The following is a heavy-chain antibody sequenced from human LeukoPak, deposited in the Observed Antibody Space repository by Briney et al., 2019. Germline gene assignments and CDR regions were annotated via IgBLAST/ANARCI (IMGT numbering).Heavy chain of an antibody. J-gene: IGHJ5*02. CDR2: ISHSGST. CDR3: ARGRDSGHYARFDP. V-gene: IGHV4-30-2*01. CDR1: GGSISSGGYS. D-gene: IGHD4-17*01. Sequence: PSQTLSLTCAVSGGSISSGGYSWSWIPQPPGKGLEWIGYISHSGSTYYNPSRKSRVTISVDRPKTQSSLQLSSVSAADTAMYYCARGRDSGHYARFDPRGQGNLLTVSS.